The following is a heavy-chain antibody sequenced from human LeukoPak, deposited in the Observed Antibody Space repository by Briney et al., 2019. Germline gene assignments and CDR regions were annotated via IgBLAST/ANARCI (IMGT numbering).Heavy chain of an antibody. V-gene: IGHV3-9*01. CDR3: PAFDI. Sequence: GRSLRLSCAASGFTFDDYAMHWVRQAPGKGLEWVSGISWNSGSIGYADSVKGRFTISRDNAKNSLYLQMNSLRAEDTAVYYCPAFDIWGQGTMVTVSS. J-gene: IGHJ3*02. CDR1: GFTFDDYA. CDR2: ISWNSGSI.